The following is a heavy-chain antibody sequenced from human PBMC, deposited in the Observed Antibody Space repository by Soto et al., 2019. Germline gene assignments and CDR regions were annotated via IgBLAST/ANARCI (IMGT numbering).Heavy chain of an antibody. CDR3: SRDLGGMPDY. D-gene: IGHD1-26*01. CDR1: GYTFTSYA. J-gene: IGHJ4*02. V-gene: IGHV1-3*01. Sequence: ASVKVSCKASGYTFTSYAMHWARHAPGQRLEWMGWINAGNGNTKYSQKFQGRVTITRDTSASTAYMELSRLRSEDTAGYYSSRDLGGMPDYWGQGTLVTVSS. CDR2: INAGNGNT.